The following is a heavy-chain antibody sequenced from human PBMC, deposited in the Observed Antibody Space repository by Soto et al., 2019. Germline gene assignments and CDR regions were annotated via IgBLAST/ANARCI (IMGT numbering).Heavy chain of an antibody. Sequence: GGSLRLSCAASGFTFSSYAMSWVRQAPGKGLEWVSAISGSGGSTYYADSVKGRFTISRDNSKNTLYLQMNSLRAEDTAAYYCANGPYGDPFDYWGQGTLVTVSS. CDR2: ISGSGGST. J-gene: IGHJ4*02. V-gene: IGHV3-23*01. D-gene: IGHD4-17*01. CDR3: ANGPYGDPFDY. CDR1: GFTFSSYA.